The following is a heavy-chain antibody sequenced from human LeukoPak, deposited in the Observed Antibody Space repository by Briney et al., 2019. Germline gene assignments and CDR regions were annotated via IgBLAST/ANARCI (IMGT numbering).Heavy chain of an antibody. D-gene: IGHD4-23*01. CDR1: VYTFTGYY. V-gene: IGHV1-2*02. CDR2: INPNSGDT. Sequence: ASVQVSCKASVYTFTGYYLHWVRQAPGHGLEWMGWINPNSGDTKYAQKVQGRVTMTRDTSISTAYMELSRLRSDDTAGYYCAREVGGNIVFDYWGQGTLVTVCS. CDR3: AREVGGNIVFDY. J-gene: IGHJ4*02.